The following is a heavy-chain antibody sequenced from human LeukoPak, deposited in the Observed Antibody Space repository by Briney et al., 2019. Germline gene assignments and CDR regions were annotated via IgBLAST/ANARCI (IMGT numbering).Heavy chain of an antibody. D-gene: IGHD3-22*01. V-gene: IGHV3-64*01. J-gene: IGHJ4*02. CDR2: ITINGGDT. CDR1: GFTFSSYA. Sequence: SGGSLRLSCAASGFTFSSYAFHWVRQAPGKGLEYVSAITINGGDTYYANSVRGRFTISRDNSKNTLYLQMGSLRAEDMAVYYCARARNYDSSAYYNDYWGQGTLVTVSP. CDR3: ARARNYDSSAYYNDY.